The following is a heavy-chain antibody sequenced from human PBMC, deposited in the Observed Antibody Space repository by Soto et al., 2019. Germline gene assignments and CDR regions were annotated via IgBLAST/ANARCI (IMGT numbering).Heavy chain of an antibody. J-gene: IGHJ6*02. V-gene: IGHV4-4*02. CDR1: GASISSSNW. Sequence: ASETLSLTCAVSGASISSSNWWTWVRQPPGKGLEWIGEIYQTGTTNYNTSLKSRVTLSLDKSQNQFSLRLFSMTAADAAVYFCARKKLAAAGYYNGMDVWGQGTTVTVSS. D-gene: IGHD6-13*01. CDR3: ARKKLAAAGYYNGMDV. CDR2: IYQTGTT.